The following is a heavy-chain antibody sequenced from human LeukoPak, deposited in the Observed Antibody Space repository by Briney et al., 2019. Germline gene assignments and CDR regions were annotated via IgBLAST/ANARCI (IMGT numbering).Heavy chain of an antibody. Sequence: PSETLSRTCTVSGDSIPSYYWCWIRQPAGKGLEWIGRIYISENNNYNPSLKSRVTMSLDTSKNQFSLKLSSVTAADTAIYYCARESVAIGTRWFDPWGQGTLVTVSS. D-gene: IGHD6-13*01. V-gene: IGHV4-4*07. J-gene: IGHJ5*02. CDR2: IYISENN. CDR3: ARESVAIGTRWFDP. CDR1: GDSIPSYY.